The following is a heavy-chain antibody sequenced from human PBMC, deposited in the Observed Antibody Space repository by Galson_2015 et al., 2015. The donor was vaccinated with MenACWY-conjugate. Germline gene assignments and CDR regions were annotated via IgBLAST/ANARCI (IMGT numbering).Heavy chain of an antibody. V-gene: IGHV3-7*01. Sequence: SLRLSCAASGFTFDSYRMSWVRQAPGKGLEWVTNINRDGGGTYYASSVKGRFTISKDNAENSLYLQMNSLRAEDTAIYYCARILHDGLDSWSQETLFPVSS. CDR1: GFTFDSYR. D-gene: IGHD1-1*01. CDR3: ARILHDGLDS. CDR2: INRDGGGT. J-gene: IGHJ4*02.